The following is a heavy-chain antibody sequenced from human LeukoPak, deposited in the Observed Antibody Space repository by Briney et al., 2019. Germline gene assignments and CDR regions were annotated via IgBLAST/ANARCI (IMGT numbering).Heavy chain of an antibody. D-gene: IGHD6-13*01. CDR1: GFTFSSYG. Sequence: GRSLRLSCGASGFTFSSYGMHWVRQAPGKGLEWVAVIWYDGSNKYYADSVKGRFTISRDNSKNTLYLQMNSLRAEDTAVYYCARRAAAGTRSYFDYWGQGTLVTVSS. J-gene: IGHJ4*02. V-gene: IGHV3-33*01. CDR2: IWYDGSNK. CDR3: ARRAAAGTRSYFDY.